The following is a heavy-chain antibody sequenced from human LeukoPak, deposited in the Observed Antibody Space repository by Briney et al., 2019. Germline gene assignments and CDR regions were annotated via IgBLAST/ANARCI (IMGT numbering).Heavy chain of an antibody. CDR2: IYYSGST. CDR1: GGSISSYY. J-gene: IGHJ3*02. V-gene: IGHV4-59*08. D-gene: IGHD2-15*01. CDR3: ASDRIEVDAFDI. Sequence: SETLSLTCTVPGGSISSYYWSWIRQPPGKGLEWIGYIYYSGSTNYNPSLKSRVTISVDTSKNQFSLKLGSVTAADTAVYYCASDRIEVDAFDIWGQGTMVTVSS.